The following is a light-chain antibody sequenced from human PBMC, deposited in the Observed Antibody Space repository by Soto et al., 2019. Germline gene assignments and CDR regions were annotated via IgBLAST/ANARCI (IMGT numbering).Light chain of an antibody. Sequence: EKMMMQSPAPLSVSPGEKATLSCRARQSVSSNLAWYQQKPGQAPRLLIYGASTRATGIPARFSGSGSGTEFTLTISSLQSEDFAVYYCQQYNNWPPITFGQGTRLEIK. CDR3: QQYNNWPPIT. J-gene: IGKJ5*01. CDR1: QSVSSN. CDR2: GAS. V-gene: IGKV3-15*01.